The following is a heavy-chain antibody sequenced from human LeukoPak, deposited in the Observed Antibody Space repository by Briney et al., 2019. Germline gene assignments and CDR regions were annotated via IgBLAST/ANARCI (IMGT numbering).Heavy chain of an antibody. J-gene: IGHJ5*02. CDR2: IIPIFGTA. CDR3: ARGKDSSGYFNWFDP. V-gene: IGHV1-69*13. Sequence: SVKVSCKASGGTFSSYAISWVRQAPGQGLEWMGGIIPIFGTANYAQKFQGRVTITADESTSTAYMELSSLRSEDTAVYYCARGKDSSGYFNWFDPWGQGTLVTVSS. D-gene: IGHD3-22*01. CDR1: GGTFSSYA.